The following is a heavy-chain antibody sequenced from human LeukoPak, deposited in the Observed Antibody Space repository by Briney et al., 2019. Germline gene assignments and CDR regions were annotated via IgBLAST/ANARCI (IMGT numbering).Heavy chain of an antibody. D-gene: IGHD4-17*01. V-gene: IGHV4-59*01. Sequence: SETLSLTYTVSGGSISSYYWSWIRQPPGKGLEWIGYVYYSGSTNYNPSLNSRVTIPIDTSKNQFSLRLSSVTAADTAVYYCAKGGDYGSINWFDPWGQGTLVTVSS. CDR2: VYYSGST. J-gene: IGHJ5*02. CDR3: AKGGDYGSINWFDP. CDR1: GGSISSYY.